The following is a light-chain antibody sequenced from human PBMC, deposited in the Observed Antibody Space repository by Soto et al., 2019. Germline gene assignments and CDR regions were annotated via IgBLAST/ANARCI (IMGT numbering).Light chain of an antibody. CDR1: QNIYSY. CDR3: QQSFSTSIT. J-gene: IGKJ5*01. Sequence: DIQMTQSPSSLSASVGDRVTITCRASQNIYSYLNWYQQKPGKAPKLLIYAASSLQSGVPSRFSGSGSGTDFPLTISSLQPEDFATYYCQQSFSTSITFGQGTRLEIK. CDR2: AAS. V-gene: IGKV1-39*01.